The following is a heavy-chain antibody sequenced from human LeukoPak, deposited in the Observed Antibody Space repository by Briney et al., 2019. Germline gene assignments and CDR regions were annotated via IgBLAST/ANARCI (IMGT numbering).Heavy chain of an antibody. J-gene: IGHJ6*03. V-gene: IGHV4-34*01. CDR3: ARGGGIAAAGRKYYYYYMDV. CDR2: INHSGST. D-gene: IGHD6-13*01. CDR1: GGSFSGYS. Sequence: SETLSLTCAVYGGSFSGYSWSWIRQPPGKGLEWIGEINHSGSTNYNPSLKSRVTISVDTSKNQFSLKLSSVTAADTAVYYCARGGGIAAAGRKYYYYYMDVWGKGTTVTVSS.